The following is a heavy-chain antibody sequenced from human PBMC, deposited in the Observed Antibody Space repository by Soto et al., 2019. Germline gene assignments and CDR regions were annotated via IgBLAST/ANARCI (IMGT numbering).Heavy chain of an antibody. CDR3: ARLHESASFHYPRPEDH. J-gene: IGHJ4*02. D-gene: IGHD1-26*01. Sequence: SETLSLTCTVSGGSISRNNFHWGWIRQTPGRGLEWIGSVYYSGTTDYNPSFKSRVTISVETSKTQISLKLNSVTTADTGIYFCARLHESASFHYPRPEDHWGQGALVTVSS. CDR1: GGSISRNNFH. CDR2: VYYSGTT. V-gene: IGHV4-39*01.